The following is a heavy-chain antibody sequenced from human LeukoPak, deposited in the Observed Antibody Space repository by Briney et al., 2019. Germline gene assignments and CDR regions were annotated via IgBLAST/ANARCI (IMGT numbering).Heavy chain of an antibody. CDR3: ARGRHIVGAPVPFDC. V-gene: IGHV3-64*01. CDR1: GFTFSSYA. Sequence: GGSLRLSCAASGFTFSSYAMHWVRQAPGQGLGYVSAISSNGGSTYYANSVKGRFTISRDNSKNTLYLQMGSPRAEDMAVYYCARGRHIVGAPVPFDCWGQGTLVTVSS. J-gene: IGHJ4*02. CDR2: ISSNGGST. D-gene: IGHD1-26*01.